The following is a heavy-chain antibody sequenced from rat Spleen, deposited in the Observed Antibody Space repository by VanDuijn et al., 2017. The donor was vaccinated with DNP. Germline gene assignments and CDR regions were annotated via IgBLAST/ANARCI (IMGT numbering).Heavy chain of an antibody. V-gene: IGHV3-1*01. J-gene: IGHJ1*01. CDR3: ARGLRRVPHYYWYFDF. D-gene: IGHD1-11*01. CDR2: INYSGST. Sequence: EVQLQESGPGLVKPSQSLSLTCSVTDYSITSNYWAWIRKFPGNKMEWMGYINYSGSTGYSPSLKSRISITRDTSTNQFFLQLNSVTTEDTATYYCARGLRRVPHYYWYFDFWGPGTMVTVSS. CDR1: DYSITSNY.